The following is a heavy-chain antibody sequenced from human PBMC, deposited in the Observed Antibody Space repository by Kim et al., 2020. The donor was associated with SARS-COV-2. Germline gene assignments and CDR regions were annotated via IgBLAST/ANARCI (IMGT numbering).Heavy chain of an antibody. CDR2: INHSGST. J-gene: IGHJ4*02. CDR3: ARGIGIVGATGNLFDY. CDR1: GGSFSGYY. D-gene: IGHD1-26*01. Sequence: SETLSLTCAVYGGSFSGYYWSWIRQPPGKGLEWIGEINHSGSTNYNPSLKSRVTISVDTSKNQFSLKLSSVTAADTAVYYCARGIGIVGATGNLFDYWGQGTLVTVSS. V-gene: IGHV4-34*01.